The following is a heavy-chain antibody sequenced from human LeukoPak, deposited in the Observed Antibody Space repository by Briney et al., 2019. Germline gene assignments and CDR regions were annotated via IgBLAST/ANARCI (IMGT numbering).Heavy chain of an antibody. CDR2: IIPIFGTA. Sequence: GASVKVSCKASGGTFSSYAISWVRQAPGQGLEWMGRIIPIFGTANYAQKFQGRVTITTDESTSTAYMVLSSLRSEDTAVYYCARDRERITMVRGVYDAFDIWGQGTMVTVSS. CDR3: ARDRERITMVRGVYDAFDI. D-gene: IGHD3-10*01. CDR1: GGTFSSYA. V-gene: IGHV1-69*05. J-gene: IGHJ3*02.